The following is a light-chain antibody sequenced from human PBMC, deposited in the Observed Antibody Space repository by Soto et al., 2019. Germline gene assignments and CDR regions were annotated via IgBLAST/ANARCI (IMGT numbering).Light chain of an antibody. Sequence: EIVMTQSPATLSVSPGERATLSCRASQSVSSNLAWYQQKPGQAPRLLIYGASNRATGIPASFSGSGSATDFTLTIRRLEPEDFAVYYCQQYGSSPRTVGQGTKVDIK. CDR1: QSVSSN. J-gene: IGKJ1*01. CDR2: GAS. CDR3: QQYGSSPRT. V-gene: IGKV3-20*01.